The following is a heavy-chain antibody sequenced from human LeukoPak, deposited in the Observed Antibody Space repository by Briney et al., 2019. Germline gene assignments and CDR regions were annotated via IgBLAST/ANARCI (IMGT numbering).Heavy chain of an antibody. D-gene: IGHD1-1*01. Sequence: PGGSLRLSCAVSGFAFGSEATSWVRQSPARGLEWVASISPGGGTTYYADYVKGRFTISRDNSNNSLFVQMNSLRVEDTAVYFCAKSRSGSANWALRIFDNWGQGTLVTVSS. CDR3: AKSRSGSANWALRIFDN. J-gene: IGHJ4*02. CDR1: GFAFGSEA. CDR2: ISPGGGTT. V-gene: IGHV3-23*01.